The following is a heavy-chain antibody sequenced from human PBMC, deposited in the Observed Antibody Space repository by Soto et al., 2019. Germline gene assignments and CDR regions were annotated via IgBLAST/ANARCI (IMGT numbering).Heavy chain of an antibody. CDR3: ARVRIEDIVVVVAAPDY. V-gene: IGHV1-18*01. Sequence: GASVKVSCKASGYTFTSYGISWVRQAPGQGLEWMGWISAYNGNTNYAQKLQGRVTMTTDTSTSTAYMELRSLRSDDTAVYYCARVRIEDIVVVVAAPDYWGQGTLVTVSS. J-gene: IGHJ4*02. CDR2: ISAYNGNT. D-gene: IGHD2-15*01. CDR1: GYTFTSYG.